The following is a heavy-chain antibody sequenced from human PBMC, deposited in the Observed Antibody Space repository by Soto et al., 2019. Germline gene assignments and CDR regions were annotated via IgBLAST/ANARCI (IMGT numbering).Heavy chain of an antibody. V-gene: IGHV1-8*01. CDR3: AVCSHYPGMDV. J-gene: IGHJ6*02. CDR1: GYTFTTYD. CDR2: MNPNSGHT. D-gene: IGHD3-10*01. Sequence: VASVKVSCKASGYTFTTYDINWVRQASGQGLEWMGWMNPNSGHTGYAQKFQGKVTMTRNTSISTAYMELSSLRSEDTAVYYCAVCSHYPGMDVWGQGTTVTVSS.